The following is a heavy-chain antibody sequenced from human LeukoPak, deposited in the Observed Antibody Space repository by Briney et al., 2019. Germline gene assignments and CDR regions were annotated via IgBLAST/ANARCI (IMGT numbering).Heavy chain of an antibody. Sequence: GGSLRLSCAASGFTFSNYGMHWVRQAPGKGLEWVANIKQDGSEKYYVDSVKGRFTISRDNAKNSLYLQMNSLRAEDTAVYYCARVKGSSSPFDYWGQGTLVTVSS. V-gene: IGHV3-7*01. CDR3: ARVKGSSSPFDY. CDR1: GFTFSNYG. J-gene: IGHJ4*02. D-gene: IGHD6-6*01. CDR2: IKQDGSEK.